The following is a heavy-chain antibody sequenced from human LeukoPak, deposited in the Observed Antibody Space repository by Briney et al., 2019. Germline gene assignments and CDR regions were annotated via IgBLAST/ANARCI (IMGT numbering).Heavy chain of an antibody. CDR3: ARVRPYSETNYDPYYYYVAV. V-gene: IGHV3-48*03. Sequence: PGGSLRLSCAASGFTFSSFEMNWVRQAPGKGPEWLSYISGSGSTKYYADSVKGRFTISRDNAKNSLFLQLNSLRAEDTALYYCARVRPYSETNYDPYYYYVAVWGKGTTVTVSS. D-gene: IGHD3-10*01. J-gene: IGHJ6*03. CDR2: ISGSGSTK. CDR1: GFTFSSFE.